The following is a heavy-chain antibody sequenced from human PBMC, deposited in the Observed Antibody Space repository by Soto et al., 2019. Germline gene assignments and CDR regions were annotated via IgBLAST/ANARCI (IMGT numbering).Heavy chain of an antibody. CDR2: ISAYNGNT. J-gene: IGHJ5*02. Sequence: ASVKVSCKASGYTFTSYGISWVRQAPGQGLEWMGWISAYNGNTNYAQKLQGRVTMTTDTSTSTAYMELRSPRSDDTAVYYCARDLAYSSGSNNWFDPWGQGTLVTVSS. CDR1: GYTFTSYG. D-gene: IGHD6-19*01. CDR3: ARDLAYSSGSNNWFDP. V-gene: IGHV1-18*01.